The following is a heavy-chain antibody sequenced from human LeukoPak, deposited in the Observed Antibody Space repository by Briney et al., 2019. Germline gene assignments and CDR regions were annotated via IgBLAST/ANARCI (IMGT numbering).Heavy chain of an antibody. Sequence: GASVKVSCKASGYTFTGYYMHWVRQAPGQGLEWMGWINPNSGGTNYAQKLQGRVTMTTDTSTSTAYMELRSLRSDDTAVYYCARDPYAQLSPSGSYYFSWFDPWGQGTLVTVSS. J-gene: IGHJ5*02. D-gene: IGHD1-26*01. CDR2: INPNSGGT. CDR1: GYTFTGYY. V-gene: IGHV1-2*02. CDR3: ARDPYAQLSPSGSYYFSWFDP.